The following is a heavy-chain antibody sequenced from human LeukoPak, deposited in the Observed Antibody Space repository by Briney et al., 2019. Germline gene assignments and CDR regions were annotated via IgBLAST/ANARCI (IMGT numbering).Heavy chain of an antibody. D-gene: IGHD1-14*01. J-gene: IGHJ4*02. V-gene: IGHV3-7*01. CDR3: ARYATTDRWDMMGYNSLLGYYFDY. Sequence: AGGSLRLSCAASGFTFSSYWMSWVRQAPGKGLEWVANIKQDGSEKYYVDSVKGRFTISRDNAENSLYLQMNSLRAEDTAVYYCARYATTDRWDMMGYNSLLGYYFDYWGQGTLVTVSS. CDR2: IKQDGSEK. CDR1: GFTFSSYW.